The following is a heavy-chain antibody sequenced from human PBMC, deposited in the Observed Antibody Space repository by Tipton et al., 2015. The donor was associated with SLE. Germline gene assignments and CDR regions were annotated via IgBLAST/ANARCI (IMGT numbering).Heavy chain of an antibody. D-gene: IGHD1-1*01. CDR2: ISGYNGNR. CDR3: ARGGERDAFDI. CDR1: GYTFTSNG. Sequence: QLVQSGAEVKKPGASVKVSCKASGYTFTSNGISWVRQAPGQGLEWMGWISGYNGNRKYAQNFQGRVTLTTDTSMSTAYMELRSLRSDDTAVYYCARGGERDAFDIWGQGTMVTVSS. V-gene: IGHV1-18*04. J-gene: IGHJ3*02.